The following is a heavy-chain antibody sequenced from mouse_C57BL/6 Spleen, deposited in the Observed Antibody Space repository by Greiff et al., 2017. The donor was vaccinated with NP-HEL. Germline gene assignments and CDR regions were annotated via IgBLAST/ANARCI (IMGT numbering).Heavy chain of an antibody. J-gene: IGHJ3*01. CDR2: ISYDGSN. Sequence: ESGPGLVKPSQSLSLTCSVTGYSITSGYYWNWIRQFPGNKLEWMGYISYDGSNNYNPSLKNRISITRDTSKNQFFLKLNSVTTEDTATYYCARGEDYYDYAWFAYWGQGTLVTVSA. V-gene: IGHV3-6*01. CDR3: ARGEDYYDYAWFAY. D-gene: IGHD2-4*01. CDR1: GYSITSGYY.